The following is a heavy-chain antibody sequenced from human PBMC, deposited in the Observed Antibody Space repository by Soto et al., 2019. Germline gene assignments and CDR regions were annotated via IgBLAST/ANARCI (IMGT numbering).Heavy chain of an antibody. CDR2: ISYDGSKK. D-gene: IGHD3-3*01. Sequence: QVQLVESGGGVVQPGRSLRLSCAASGFTFSSYAMHWVRQAPGKGLEWVAVISYDGSKKYYADSVKGRFTISRDNSKNTLYLQMNSLRAEDTAVYYCASPPYADSLLRFLEWCIPGYWGQGTLVTVSS. CDR3: ASPPYADSLLRFLEWCIPGY. V-gene: IGHV3-30-3*01. J-gene: IGHJ4*02. CDR1: GFTFSSYA.